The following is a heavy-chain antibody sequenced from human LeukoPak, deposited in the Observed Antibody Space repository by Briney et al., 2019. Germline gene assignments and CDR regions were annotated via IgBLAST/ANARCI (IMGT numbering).Heavy chain of an antibody. J-gene: IGHJ4*02. V-gene: IGHV4-39*01. CDR2: IYYSGST. CDR1: GGSISSSSYY. Sequence: SETLSLTCTVSGGSISSSSYYWGWIRQPPGKGLEWIGSIYYSGSTYYSPSLKSRVTISVDTSKNQFSLKLSSVTAADTAVYYCARHGYCSSTTCYSYFDYWGQGTLVTVSS. D-gene: IGHD2-2*03. CDR3: ARHGYCSSTTCYSYFDY.